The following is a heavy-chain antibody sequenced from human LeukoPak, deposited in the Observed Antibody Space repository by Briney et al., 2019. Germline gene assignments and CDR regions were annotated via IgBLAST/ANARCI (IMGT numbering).Heavy chain of an antibody. J-gene: IGHJ4*02. CDR1: GGTFSSYA. Sequence: GASVKVSCKASGGTFSSYAISWVRQAPGQGLEWMGRIIPILGIANYAQKFQGRVTITADKSTSTAYMELSSLRSEDTAVYYCASEDTAMALLFDYWGQGTLVTVSS. D-gene: IGHD5-18*01. CDR3: ASEDTAMALLFDY. V-gene: IGHV1-69*04. CDR2: IIPILGIA.